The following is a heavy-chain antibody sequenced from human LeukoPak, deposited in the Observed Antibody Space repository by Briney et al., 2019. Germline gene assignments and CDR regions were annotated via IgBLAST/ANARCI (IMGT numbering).Heavy chain of an antibody. V-gene: IGHV4-4*07. CDR1: GDSINNYY. J-gene: IGHJ4*02. CDR2: IVHSEGT. Sequence: SETLSLTCTVSGDSINNYYWSWIRQPAGKGLEWIGGIVHSEGTSYNPSLKSRVTMSVDTSENQFSVKVNSVTAADTAVYYCAGGYRVGADCSLNYWGQRSPVSASS. D-gene: IGHD5-18*01. CDR3: AGGYRVGADCSLNY.